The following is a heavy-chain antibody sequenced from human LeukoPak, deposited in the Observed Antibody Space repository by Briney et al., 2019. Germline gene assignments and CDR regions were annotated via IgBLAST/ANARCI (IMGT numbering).Heavy chain of an antibody. CDR3: AKLGYCSSTSCYGDAFDI. CDR2: ISYDGSNK. J-gene: IGHJ3*02. CDR1: GFTFSSYG. D-gene: IGHD2-2*01. Sequence: PGRSLRLSCAASGFTFSSYGMHWVRQAPGKGLEWVAVISYDGSNKYYADSVKGRFTISGDNSKNTLYLQMNSLRAEDTAVYYCAKLGYCSSTSCYGDAFDIWGQGTMVTVSS. V-gene: IGHV3-30*18.